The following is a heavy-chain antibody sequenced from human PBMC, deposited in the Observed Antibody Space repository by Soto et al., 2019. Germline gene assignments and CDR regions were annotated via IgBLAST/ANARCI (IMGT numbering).Heavy chain of an antibody. V-gene: IGHV3-33*08. CDR3: ARDGPSVPLLWFGELMAGYQAVDV. CDR1: GFIFSSYG. D-gene: IGHD3-10*01. Sequence: QVQLVESGGGVVQPGRSLRLSCAASGFIFSSYGMHWVRQAPGKGLEWVAVIWYDGSNKYYADSVKGRFTISRDNSKNTLYLQMNSLRAEDTAVYYCARDGPSVPLLWFGELMAGYQAVDVWGQGTTVTVSS. CDR2: IWYDGSNK. J-gene: IGHJ6*02.